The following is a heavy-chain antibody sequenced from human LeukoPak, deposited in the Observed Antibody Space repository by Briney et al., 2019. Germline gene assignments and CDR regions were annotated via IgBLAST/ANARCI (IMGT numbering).Heavy chain of an antibody. CDR2: IKQDGSEK. J-gene: IGHJ4*02. D-gene: IGHD3-10*01. V-gene: IGHV3-7*01. CDR3: ARADRQTMVRGVYYYFDY. Sequence: GGSLRLSCAASGFTFSSYWMSWVRQAPGKGLEWVANIKQDGSEKYYVDSVKGRFTISRDNAKNSLYLQMNSLRAEDTAVYYCARADRQTMVRGVYYYFDYWGQGTLVTVSS. CDR1: GFTFSSYW.